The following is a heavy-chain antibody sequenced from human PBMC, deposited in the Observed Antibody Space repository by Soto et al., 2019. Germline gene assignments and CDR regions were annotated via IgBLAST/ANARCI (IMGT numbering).Heavy chain of an antibody. CDR2: TSKSGYT. CDR1: GDSKSYFRNHD. CDR3: TTQGFGILHGLVDV. D-gene: IGHD3-10*01. J-gene: IGHJ6*01. Sequence: SETLSVTCSLSGDSKSYFRNHDCRWMRRPPRKRLDWIGYTSKSGYTSYTPSLRSRVFISVDTSNNQVSLNLASVTAADTAIYYWTTQGFGILHGLVDVWGQGTTVT. V-gene: IGHV4-4*09.